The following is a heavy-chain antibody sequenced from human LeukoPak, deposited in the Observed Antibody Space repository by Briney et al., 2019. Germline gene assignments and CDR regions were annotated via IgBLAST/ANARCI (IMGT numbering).Heavy chain of an antibody. D-gene: IGHD3-10*01. Sequence: SVKVSCKASGGTFSSYAISWVRQAPGQGLEWMGGIIPIFGTANYAQKFQGRVTITADESTSTAYMELSSLRSEDTAVYYCARDLSTVGSGSYSFDYWGQGTLVTVSS. CDR3: ARDLSTVGSGSYSFDY. V-gene: IGHV1-69*01. CDR1: GGTFSSYA. J-gene: IGHJ4*02. CDR2: IIPIFGTA.